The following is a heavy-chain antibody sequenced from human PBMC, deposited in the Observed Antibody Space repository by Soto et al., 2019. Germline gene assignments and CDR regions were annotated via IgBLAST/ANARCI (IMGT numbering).Heavy chain of an antibody. CDR2: IVVGSGNT. CDR3: AADPVVTTRYYYYGMDV. Sequence: ASVKVSCKASGFTFTSSAVQWVRQARGQRLEWIGWIVVGSGNTNYAQKFQERVTITRDMSTSTAYMELSSLRSEDTAVYYCAADPVVTTRYYYYGMDVWGQGTTVTVSS. V-gene: IGHV1-58*01. J-gene: IGHJ6*02. CDR1: GFTFTSSA. D-gene: IGHD2-21*02.